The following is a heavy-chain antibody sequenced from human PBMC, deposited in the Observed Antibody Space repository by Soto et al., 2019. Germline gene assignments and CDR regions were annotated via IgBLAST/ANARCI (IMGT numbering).Heavy chain of an antibody. CDR3: ARGDDWGRGNFDY. Sequence: QLQLQESGSGLVKPSQTLSLTCAVSGGSISSGGYSWSWIRQPPGKGLEWMGYIYHGGSTYYNPSLKSRVTISVDRSKNQFSLKLSSVTAADTAVYYCARGDDWGRGNFDYWGQGTLVTVSS. J-gene: IGHJ4*02. V-gene: IGHV4-30-2*01. CDR1: GGSISSGGYS. D-gene: IGHD7-27*01. CDR2: IYHGGST.